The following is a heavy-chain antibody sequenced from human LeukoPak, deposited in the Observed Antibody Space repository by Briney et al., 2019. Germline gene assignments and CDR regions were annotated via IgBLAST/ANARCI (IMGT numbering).Heavy chain of an antibody. V-gene: IGHV3-21*01. CDR3: ARDARGYDYYYGMDV. J-gene: IGHJ6*02. CDR1: GFTFSSYS. Sequence: PGGSLRLSCAASGFTFSSYSMNRVRQAPGKGLEWVSSISSSSSYIYYADSVKGRFTISRDTAKNSLYLQMNSLRAEDTAVYYCARDARGYDYYYGMDVWGQGTTVTVSS. CDR2: ISSSSSYI. D-gene: IGHD5-12*01.